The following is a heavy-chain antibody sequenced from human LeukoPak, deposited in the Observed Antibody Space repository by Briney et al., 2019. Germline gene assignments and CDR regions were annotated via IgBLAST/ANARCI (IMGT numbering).Heavy chain of an antibody. D-gene: IGHD1-26*01. J-gene: IGHJ1*01. CDR1: GFTFSSYA. V-gene: IGHV3-23*01. CDR3: ANGRGSYPEYFQH. Sequence: PGGSLRLSCAASGFTFSSYAMTWVRQAPGKGLEWVSAISGSGGSTYYADSVKGRFTISRDNSKNTLYLQMNSLRAEDTAVYYCANGRGSYPEYFQHWGQGTLVTVSS. CDR2: ISGSGGST.